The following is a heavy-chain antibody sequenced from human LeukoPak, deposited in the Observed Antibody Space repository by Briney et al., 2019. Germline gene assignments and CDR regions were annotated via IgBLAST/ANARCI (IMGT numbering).Heavy chain of an antibody. V-gene: IGHV3-30*18. Sequence: GGSLRLSCAASGFTFSSYGMHWVRQAPGKGLEWVAVISYDGSNKYYADSVKGRFTISRDNSKNTLYLQMNSLRAEDTAVYYCAKKSNGLWWQPSTNEYFRHWGQGTLVTVSS. CDR2: ISYDGSNK. CDR1: GFTFSSYG. D-gene: IGHD4/OR15-4a*01. J-gene: IGHJ1*01. CDR3: AKKSNGLWWQPSTNEYFRH.